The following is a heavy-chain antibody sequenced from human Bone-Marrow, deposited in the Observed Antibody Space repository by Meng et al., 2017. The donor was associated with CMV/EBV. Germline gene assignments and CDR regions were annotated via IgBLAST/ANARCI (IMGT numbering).Heavy chain of an antibody. J-gene: IGHJ6*02. Sequence: ASVKVSCKASGYTFTSYDINWVRQATGQGLEWMGWMNPNSGNTGYAQKFQGRVTMTRNTSISTAYMELSSLRSEDTAVYYCARGLDSYSSSSDYYYYGMDVWGQGTTVTVSS. V-gene: IGHV1-8*01. CDR3: ARGLDSYSSSSDYYYYGMDV. CDR1: GYTFTSYD. D-gene: IGHD6-13*01. CDR2: MNPNSGNT.